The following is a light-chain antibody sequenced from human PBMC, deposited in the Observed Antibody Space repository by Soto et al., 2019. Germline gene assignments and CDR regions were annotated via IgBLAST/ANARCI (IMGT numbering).Light chain of an antibody. V-gene: IGKV3-20*01. Sequence: EIVRTQSPATLSVSPGERATLSCRSSQSVMSNLAWYQQKPGQAPGLLIYGASSRATGIPDRFSGSGSGTDFTLTINRLEPEDFAVYYCQQYGSSITFGQGTRLEIK. J-gene: IGKJ5*01. CDR2: GAS. CDR1: QSVMSN. CDR3: QQYGSSIT.